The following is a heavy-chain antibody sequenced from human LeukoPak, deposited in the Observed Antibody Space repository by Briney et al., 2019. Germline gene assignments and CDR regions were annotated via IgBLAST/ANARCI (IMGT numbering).Heavy chain of an antibody. J-gene: IGHJ5*02. CDR3: ARSTMVRGVIISDWFDP. V-gene: IGHV1-69*06. D-gene: IGHD3-10*01. CDR2: IIPIFGTA. CDR1: GGTFSSYA. Sequence: ASVKVSCKASGGTFSSYAISWVRQAPGQGLEWMGGIIPIFGTANYAQKFQGRVTITADKSTSTAYMELSSLGSEDTAVYYCARSTMVRGVIISDWFDPWGQGTLVTVSS.